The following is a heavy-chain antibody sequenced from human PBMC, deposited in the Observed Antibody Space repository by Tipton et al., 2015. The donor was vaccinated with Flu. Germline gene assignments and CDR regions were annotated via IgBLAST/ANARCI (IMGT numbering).Heavy chain of an antibody. CDR1: GGTFSSYA. Sequence: QSGAEVKKPGSSVKVSCKASGGTFSSYAISWVRQAPGQGLEWMGGIIPIFGTANYAQKFQGRVTITADKSTSTAYMELSSLRSEDTAVYYCARRTGTTRLLYGPYDYWGQGTLVTVSS. D-gene: IGHD3-3*01. J-gene: IGHJ4*02. CDR2: IIPIFGTA. CDR3: ARRTGTTRLLYGPYDY. V-gene: IGHV1-69*06.